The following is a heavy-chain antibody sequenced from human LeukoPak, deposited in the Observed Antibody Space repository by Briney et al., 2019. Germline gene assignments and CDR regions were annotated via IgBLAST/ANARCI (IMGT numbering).Heavy chain of an antibody. CDR3: ARYNSGWNDY. Sequence: GGSLRLSCAASGFTFSSYWMSWVRQAPGTGLEWVANIKEDGNEKYYVDSVKGRFTISRDNAKNSLYLQMDSLRAEDTAVYYCARYNSGWNDYWGQGTLVTVSS. CDR1: GFTFSSYW. CDR2: IKEDGNEK. V-gene: IGHV3-7*02. D-gene: IGHD6-19*01. J-gene: IGHJ4*02.